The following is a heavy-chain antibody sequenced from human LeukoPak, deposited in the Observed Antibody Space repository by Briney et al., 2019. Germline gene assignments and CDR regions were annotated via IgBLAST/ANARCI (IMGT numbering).Heavy chain of an antibody. CDR2: ISAYNGNT. Sequence: ASVKVSCKASGYTFTSYGISWVGQAPGQGLEWMGWISAYNGNTNYAQKLQGRVTMTTDTSTSTAYMELRSLRSDDTAVYYCARDALYYDSSGYSSHYFDYWGQGTLVTVSS. J-gene: IGHJ4*02. CDR1: GYTFTSYG. V-gene: IGHV1-18*01. D-gene: IGHD3-22*01. CDR3: ARDALYYDSSGYSSHYFDY.